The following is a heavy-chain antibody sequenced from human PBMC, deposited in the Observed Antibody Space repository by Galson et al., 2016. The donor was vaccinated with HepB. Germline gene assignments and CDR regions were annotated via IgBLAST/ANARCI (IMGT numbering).Heavy chain of an antibody. D-gene: IGHD1-26*01. J-gene: IGHJ4*02. CDR1: GVSVSNDRLY. CDR3: AKGNSGSYIDY. CDR2: YHYSGNT. Sequence: TLSLTCSISGVSVSNDRLYWSWIRQPPGKGLEWIGFYHYSGNTNYNASLKSRVTISFDTSKNQFSLKLRSVTAADTAVYYCAKGNSGSYIDYWGQGTLVTVSS. V-gene: IGHV4-61*01.